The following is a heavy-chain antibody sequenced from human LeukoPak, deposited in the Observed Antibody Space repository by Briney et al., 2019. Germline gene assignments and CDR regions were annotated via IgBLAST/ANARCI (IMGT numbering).Heavy chain of an antibody. D-gene: IGHD4-17*01. CDR2: ISTSSIYI. V-gene: IGHV3-21*01. Sequence: GGSLRLSCAASGFTFSSYTMNWVRQAPGKGLEWVSYISTSSIYIYYADSLKGRFTISRDNSKNTLYLQMNSLRAEDTAVYYCAKVGLTVTTLYSYFDYWGQGTLVTVSS. J-gene: IGHJ4*02. CDR3: AKVGLTVTTLYSYFDY. CDR1: GFTFSSYT.